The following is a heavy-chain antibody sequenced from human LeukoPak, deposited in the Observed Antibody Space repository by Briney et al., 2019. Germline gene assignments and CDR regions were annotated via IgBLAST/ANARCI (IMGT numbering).Heavy chain of an antibody. V-gene: IGHV1-2*02. CDR3: ARGYCSGGSCYFLYFQH. J-gene: IGHJ1*01. CDR2: INPNSGGT. Sequence: VASVKVSCKASRYTFTGYYMHWVRQAPGQGLEWMGWINPNSGGTNYAQKFQGRVTMTRDTSISTAYMELSSLRSEDTAVYYCARGYCSGGSCYFLYFQHWGQGTLVTVSS. CDR1: RYTFTGYY. D-gene: IGHD2-15*01.